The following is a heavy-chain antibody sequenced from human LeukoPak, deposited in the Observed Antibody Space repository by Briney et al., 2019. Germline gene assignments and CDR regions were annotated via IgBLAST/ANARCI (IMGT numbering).Heavy chain of an antibody. CDR3: ARDGTAAGLYFDL. Sequence: PRGSLRLAFSVSGFTFSSYWMKSVRQTPGKGLGRVASIKQDGGEKSYVDSVKGRFTISRDNAKNSLYLQMSSLRAEDTAVYYCARDGTAAGLYFDLWGQGTLVTVSS. CDR2: IKQDGGEK. D-gene: IGHD6-13*01. CDR1: GFTFSSYW. V-gene: IGHV3-7*01. J-gene: IGHJ4*01.